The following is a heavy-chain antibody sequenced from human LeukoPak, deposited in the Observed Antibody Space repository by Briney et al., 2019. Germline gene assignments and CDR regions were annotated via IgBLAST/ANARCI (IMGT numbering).Heavy chain of an antibody. D-gene: IGHD3-22*01. Sequence: SETLSLTCSVSGGFISNHYWSWIRQPPGKGPEWIGYIYYSGTTNYNPSLKSRVTISVDTSKNQFSLKLSSVTAADTAVYYCARTDTSGCHDYWGQGTLVTVSS. CDR1: GGFISNHY. CDR3: ARTDTSGCHDY. V-gene: IGHV4-59*11. CDR2: IYYSGTT. J-gene: IGHJ4*02.